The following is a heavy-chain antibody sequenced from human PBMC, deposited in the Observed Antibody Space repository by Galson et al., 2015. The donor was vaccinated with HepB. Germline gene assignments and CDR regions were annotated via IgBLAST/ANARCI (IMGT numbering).Heavy chain of an antibody. Sequence: SVKVSCKASGGTFNSFAVSWVRQAPGQRLEWMGWINAGNGNTKYSQKFQGRVTITRDTSASTAYMELSSLRSEDTAVYYCAKVSLGYSSSHYYYYYYMDVWGKGTTVTVSS. CDR1: GGTFNSFA. D-gene: IGHD6-13*01. CDR3: AKVSLGYSSSHYYYYYYMDV. V-gene: IGHV1-3*01. J-gene: IGHJ6*03. CDR2: INAGNGNT.